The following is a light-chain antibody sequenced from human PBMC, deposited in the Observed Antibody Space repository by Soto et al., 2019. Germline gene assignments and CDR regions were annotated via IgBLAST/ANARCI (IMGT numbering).Light chain of an antibody. CDR3: QQSESTPPT. CDR2: WAS. Sequence: DIVMTQSPDSLAVSLGERATINCKSSQSVLYSSNNKNYLAWYQQRPGQPPKLLIYWASTRESGVPDRFSGSGSGTDVTLTITSLQAEDVAVYYCQQSESTPPTFGQGTKLEIK. J-gene: IGKJ2*01. CDR1: QSVLYSSNNKNY. V-gene: IGKV4-1*01.